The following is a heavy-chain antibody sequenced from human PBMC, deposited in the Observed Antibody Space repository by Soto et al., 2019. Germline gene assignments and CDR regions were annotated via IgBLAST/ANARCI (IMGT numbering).Heavy chain of an antibody. J-gene: IGHJ4*02. V-gene: IGHV4-34*01. D-gene: IGHD4-17*01. Sequence: QVQLQQWGAGLLRPSETLSLTCAVYGGSFSGYYWSWIRQPPGKGLEWIGEINRSGSTNYNPSLKSRVTLSVATSKNQFSLKLSSVTAADTAVYYCARGLTTVTPVRYFDYWGQGTLVTVSS. CDR3: ARGLTTVTPVRYFDY. CDR1: GGSFSGYY. CDR2: INRSGST.